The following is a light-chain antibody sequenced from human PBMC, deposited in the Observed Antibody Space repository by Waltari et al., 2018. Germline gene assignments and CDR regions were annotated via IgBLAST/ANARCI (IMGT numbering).Light chain of an antibody. CDR1: SSDVGGYNY. CDR3: SSYISSDTLEL. V-gene: IGLV2-14*03. CDR2: DVS. J-gene: IGLJ2*01. Sequence: GQSITISCTGTSSDVGGYNYVSWYQQHPGKAPKLMIFDVSYRPSGISNRFSGSKSGNTASLTISGLQAEDEADYYCSSYISSDTLELFGGGTSLTVL.